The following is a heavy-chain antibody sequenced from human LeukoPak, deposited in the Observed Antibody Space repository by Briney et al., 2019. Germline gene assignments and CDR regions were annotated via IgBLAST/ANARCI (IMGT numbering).Heavy chain of an antibody. V-gene: IGHV3-23*01. J-gene: IGHJ4*02. CDR1: GFTFSTYA. D-gene: IGHD6-19*01. Sequence: PGGSLGLSCVASGFTFSTYAMSWVRQAPGKGLEWVSGISGGGGSTYFADSVKGRFTISRDNSRNTLYLLMNSLRADDAAIYYCAKAKPPTYARGWLWDYWGQGTLVTVSA. CDR2: ISGGGGST. CDR3: AKAKPPTYARGWLWDY.